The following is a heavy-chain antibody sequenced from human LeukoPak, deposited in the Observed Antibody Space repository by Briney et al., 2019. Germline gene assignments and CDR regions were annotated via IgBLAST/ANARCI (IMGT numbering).Heavy chain of an antibody. CDR2: INWNGGST. Sequence: PGGSLRLSCAASGFTFDDYGMSWVRQAPGKGLEWVSVINWNGGSTGYADSVKGRFTISRDNAKNSLYLQMNSLRDEDTALYYCTRDRYSSGWYAFDIWGQGTMVTVSS. J-gene: IGHJ3*02. CDR3: TRDRYSSGWYAFDI. V-gene: IGHV3-20*04. CDR1: GFTFDDYG. D-gene: IGHD6-19*01.